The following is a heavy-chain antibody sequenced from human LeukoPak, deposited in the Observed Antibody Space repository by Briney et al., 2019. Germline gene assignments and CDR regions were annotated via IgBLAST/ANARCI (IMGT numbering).Heavy chain of an antibody. CDR2: INHSGST. CDR1: GGSFRGYY. V-gene: IGHV4-34*01. CDR3: ARGQVTMIVVVRAWYMDV. D-gene: IGHD3-22*01. J-gene: IGHJ6*03. Sequence: SETLSLTCAVYGGSFRGYYWRWIRQAPGKGVEWVGEINHSGSTNYNPSLKRRVTISVDTSKNQFSLKLSSVTAADTAVYYCARGQVTMIVVVRAWYMDVWGKGTTVTVSS.